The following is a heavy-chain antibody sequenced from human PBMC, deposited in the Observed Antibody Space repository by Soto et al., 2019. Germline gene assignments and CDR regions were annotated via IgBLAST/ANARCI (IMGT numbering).Heavy chain of an antibody. J-gene: IGHJ5*02. CDR3: ARHERYNWFDP. CDR2: VYYSGTT. V-gene: IGHV4-39*01. CDR1: DGSISSSRNY. Sequence: QLQLQESGPGLVKPSETLSLTCTASDGSISSSRNYWAWIRQPPGKGLEWIGSVYYSGTTYYNPSLQSRVTISGDTSKNQFSLWLNSMTAADTAVYYCARHERYNWFDPWGQGTLVTVSS.